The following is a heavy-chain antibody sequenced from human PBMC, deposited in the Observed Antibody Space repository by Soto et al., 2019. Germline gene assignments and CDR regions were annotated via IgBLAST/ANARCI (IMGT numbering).Heavy chain of an antibody. CDR2: ISRNDLK. CDR1: GDSVNTHDW. D-gene: IGHD2-21*01. CDR3: ARRTSSGAIAD. J-gene: IGHJ4*02. V-gene: IGHV4-4*02. Sequence: SETLSLTCAVSGDSVNTHDWWAWVRQPPGKRPEWIGEISRNDLKNYHPFLKTRLSFSISRDRSSLQFSLSLRSVTATDTAVYFCARRTSSGAIADWRQRKMVTVSS.